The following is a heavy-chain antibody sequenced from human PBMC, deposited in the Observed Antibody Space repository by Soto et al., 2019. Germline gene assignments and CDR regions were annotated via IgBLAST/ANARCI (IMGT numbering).Heavy chain of an antibody. CDR2: ISGSSNTI. CDR1: GFTLSPYS. Sequence: EVPLVESGGGLVQRGGSVRLSCAASGFTLSPYSMNWVRQAPRKGLEWISYISGSSNTINYADSVKGRFTLSRDNTKNSLYLQMNSLRDEDTAVYYCARGFDLQYGMDVWGQGTTVTVSS. D-gene: IGHD3-10*01. CDR3: ARGFDLQYGMDV. V-gene: IGHV3-48*02. J-gene: IGHJ6*02.